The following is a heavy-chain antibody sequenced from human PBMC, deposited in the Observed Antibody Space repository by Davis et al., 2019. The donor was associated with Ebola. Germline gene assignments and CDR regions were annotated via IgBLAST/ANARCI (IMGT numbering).Heavy chain of an antibody. CDR2: ISAYNGNT. CDR3: AKDTSNIWFDI. D-gene: IGHD1-26*01. CDR1: GYSFKNYA. J-gene: IGHJ3*02. Sequence: AASVKVSCKASGYSFKNYAISWVRQAPGQGLEWMGWISAYNGNTNYAQKVQGRVTMTTDTSTGTAYLDLRSLRSEDTAIYYCAKDTSNIWFDIWGQGTMVTVSS. V-gene: IGHV1-18*01.